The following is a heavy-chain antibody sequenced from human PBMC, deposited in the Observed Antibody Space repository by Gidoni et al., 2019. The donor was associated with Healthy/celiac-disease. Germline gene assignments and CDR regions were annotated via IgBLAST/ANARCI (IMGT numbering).Heavy chain of an antibody. CDR3: AHHRGDSRVGGDAFDI. CDR1: GFSLSTSGVG. D-gene: IGHD3-22*01. V-gene: IGHV2-5*02. CDR2: IYWDDDK. J-gene: IGHJ3*02. Sequence: QITLKESGPTLVKPTQTLTLTCTFSGFSLSTSGVGVGWIRQPPGKALEWLALIYWDDDKRYSPSLKSRLTITKDTSKNQVVLTMTNMDPVDTATYYCAHHRGDSRVGGDAFDIWGQGTMVTVSS.